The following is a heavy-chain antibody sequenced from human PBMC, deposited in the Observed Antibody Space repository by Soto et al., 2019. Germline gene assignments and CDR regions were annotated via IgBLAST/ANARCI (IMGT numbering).Heavy chain of an antibody. J-gene: IGHJ1*01. CDR3: ARGAPVFIQQ. V-gene: IGHV4-59*12. CDR1: GGSISSYY. Sequence: SETLSLTCTVSGGSISSYYWSWIRQPPGKGLEWIGYIYHSGSTYYNPSLKSRVTISVDRSKNQFSLKLSSVTAADTAVYYCARGAPVFIQQWGQGTLVTVSS. D-gene: IGHD3-10*01. CDR2: IYHSGST.